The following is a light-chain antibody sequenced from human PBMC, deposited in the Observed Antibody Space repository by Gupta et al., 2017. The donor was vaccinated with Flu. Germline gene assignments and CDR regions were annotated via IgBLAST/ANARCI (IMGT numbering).Light chain of an antibody. V-gene: IGKV1-17*01. CDR1: TGIIQH. CDR3: LQYSSHPQT. Sequence: PPSRPASEGARATITCRSSTGIIQHFGRYQQKSGKAPQRLMYDASKLPSGVPSRFSGSGFGTEFTLTISGLQPEDFATYYCLQYSSHPQTFGQGTKLEVK. J-gene: IGKJ2*01. CDR2: DAS.